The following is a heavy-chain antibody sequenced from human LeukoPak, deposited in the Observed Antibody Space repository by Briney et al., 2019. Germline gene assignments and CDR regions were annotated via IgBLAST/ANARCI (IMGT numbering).Heavy chain of an antibody. CDR1: GFTFSNYW. CDR2: IKEDGSEK. J-gene: IGHJ4*02. Sequence: GGSLRLSCAASGFTFSNYWMSWVRQAPGKGLEWVANIKEDGSEKNYVDSVKGRFTISRDNAKSSVYLQMNSLRAEDTGVYYCARDKYCSDGNCDGGSKFDYWGQGTLVTVSS. CDR3: ARDKYCSDGNCDGGSKFDY. V-gene: IGHV3-7*01. D-gene: IGHD2-15*01.